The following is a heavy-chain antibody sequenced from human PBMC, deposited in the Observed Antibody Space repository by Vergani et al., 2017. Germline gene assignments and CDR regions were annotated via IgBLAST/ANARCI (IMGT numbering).Heavy chain of an antibody. CDR2: ISCTSVSI. J-gene: IGHJ4*02. CDR1: GFTFYDYA. CDR3: AKDPYYDYIWGSYFDY. D-gene: IGHD3-16*01. Sequence: EVQLVESGGGLVQPGRSLRLSCAASGFTFYDYAMHWVRQAPGKGLEWVSGISCTSVSIGYAASVKGRFTIFRDNAKNSLYLQMNSLRAEDTALYYCAKDPYYDYIWGSYFDYWGQGTLVTVSS. V-gene: IGHV3-9*01.